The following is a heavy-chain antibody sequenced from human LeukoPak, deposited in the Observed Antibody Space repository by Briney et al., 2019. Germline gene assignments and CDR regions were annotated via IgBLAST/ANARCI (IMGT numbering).Heavy chain of an antibody. D-gene: IGHD2-15*01. CDR2: IIPRFGTT. V-gene: IGHV1-69*06. Sequence: SVKVSCKASGGTFSSYTISWVRQAPGQGLEWMGGIIPRFGTTNYAQKFQGRVTITADKSTSTAYMELSSLRSEDTAVYYCARLYCSGGSCYSSRGIFDYWGQGTLVTVSS. CDR3: ARLYCSGGSCYSSRGIFDY. CDR1: GGTFSSYT. J-gene: IGHJ4*02.